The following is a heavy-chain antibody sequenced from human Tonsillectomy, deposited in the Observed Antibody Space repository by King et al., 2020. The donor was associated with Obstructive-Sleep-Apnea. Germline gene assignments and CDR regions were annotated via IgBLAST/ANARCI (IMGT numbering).Heavy chain of an antibody. Sequence: HVQLVESGGGLVKPGGSLRLSCAASGFTFSDYYMSWIRQPPGKGLEWVSYISCSGSNIYYADSVKGRFSISRDNARNSLYRQMNSLRAEDTAMYYCARDHRITAAGYDAFDIWGQGTMVTVSS. CDR1: GFTFSDYY. D-gene: IGHD6-13*01. J-gene: IGHJ3*02. CDR3: ARDHRITAAGYDAFDI. CDR2: ISCSGSNI. V-gene: IGHV3-11*01.